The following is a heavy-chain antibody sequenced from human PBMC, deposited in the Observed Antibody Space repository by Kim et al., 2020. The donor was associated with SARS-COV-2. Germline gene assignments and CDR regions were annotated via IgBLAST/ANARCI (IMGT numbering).Heavy chain of an antibody. CDR3: ARYLRDDILTRWGVLGY. D-gene: IGHD3-9*01. J-gene: IGHJ4*02. CDR2: INPNSGGT. V-gene: IGHV1-2*02. CDR1: GYTFTGYY. Sequence: ASVKVSCKASGYTFTGYYMHWVRQAPGQGLEWMGWINPNSGGTNYAQKFQGRVTMTRDTSISTAYMELSRLRSDDTAVYYCARYLRDDILTRWGVLGYWGQGTLVTVSS.